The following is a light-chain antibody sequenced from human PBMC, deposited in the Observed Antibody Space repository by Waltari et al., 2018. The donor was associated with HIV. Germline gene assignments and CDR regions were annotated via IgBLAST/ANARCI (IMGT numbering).Light chain of an antibody. CDR1: SSDVGDYNY. Sequence: QSALTQPASVSGSPGQSITISCTGTSSDVGDYNYVSWYQQHPGKAPKLIIYDVSNRPSGVSNRCSGSKSGNTASLTISGLHTEDEADYYCSSYTSSSTRVFGTGTKVTVL. J-gene: IGLJ1*01. V-gene: IGLV2-14*01. CDR2: DVS. CDR3: SSYTSSSTRV.